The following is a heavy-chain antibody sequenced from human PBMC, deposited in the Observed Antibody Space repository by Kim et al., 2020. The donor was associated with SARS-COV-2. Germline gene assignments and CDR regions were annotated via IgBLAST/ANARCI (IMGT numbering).Heavy chain of an antibody. J-gene: IGHJ4*02. CDR1: GYSFTSYW. V-gene: IGHV5-10-1*01. Sequence: GESLKISCKGSGYSFTSYWISWVRQMPGKGLEWMGRIDPSDSYTNYSPSFQGHVTISADKSISTAYLQWSSLKASDTAMYYCARGSSSWLGIAVATIDYWGQGTLVTVSS. D-gene: IGHD6-19*01. CDR2: IDPSDSYT. CDR3: ARGSSSWLGIAVATIDY.